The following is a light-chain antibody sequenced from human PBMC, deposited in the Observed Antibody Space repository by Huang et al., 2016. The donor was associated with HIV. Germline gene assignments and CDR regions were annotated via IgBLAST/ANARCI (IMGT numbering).Light chain of an antibody. Sequence: EIVLTQSPGTVSLSPGERATLSCRASQSVSSSYLAWYQHKPGQAPRLLIYGASSRPTGIPDRFSGSGSGTDFTLTISSLESEDFAVYYCQQYGNSPGTFGQGTRLEIK. V-gene: IGKV3-20*01. J-gene: IGKJ5*01. CDR1: QSVSSSY. CDR3: QQYGNSPGT. CDR2: GAS.